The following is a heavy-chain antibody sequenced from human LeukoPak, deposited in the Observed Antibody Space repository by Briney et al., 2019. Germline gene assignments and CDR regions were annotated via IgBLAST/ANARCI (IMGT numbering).Heavy chain of an antibody. V-gene: IGHV1-24*01. CDR1: GYTFTGYY. CDR3: ATYLGIQLWDFDY. J-gene: IGHJ4*02. D-gene: IGHD5-18*01. Sequence: ASVKVSCKASGYTFTGYYMHWVRQAPGKGLEWMGGFDPEDGETIYAQKFQGRVTMTEDTSTDTAYMELSSLRSEDTAVYYCATYLGIQLWDFDYWGQGTLVTVSS. CDR2: FDPEDGET.